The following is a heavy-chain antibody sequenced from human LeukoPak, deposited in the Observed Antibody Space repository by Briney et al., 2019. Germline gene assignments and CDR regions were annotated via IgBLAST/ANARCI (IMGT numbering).Heavy chain of an antibody. V-gene: IGHV1-2*07. D-gene: IGHD3-16*01. CDR1: GYTFTGYY. CDR3: ARDLGDDYSFDY. CDR2: INPNSGGT. Sequence: ASVKVSCKASGYTFTGYYIHWVRQAPGQGLEWMGWINPNSGGTNYAHKFQGRVTMTRYTSISTAYMELSRLRSDDTAVYYCARDLGDDYSFDYWGQGTLVTVSS. J-gene: IGHJ4*02.